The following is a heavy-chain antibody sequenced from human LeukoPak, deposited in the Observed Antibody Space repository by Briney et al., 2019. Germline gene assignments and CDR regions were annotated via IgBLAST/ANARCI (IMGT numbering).Heavy chain of an antibody. V-gene: IGHV1-18*01. CDR3: ASSAYYDSSGYVGP. Sequence: ASVKVSCKASGYTFTSYGISWVRQAPGQGLEWMGWISGSNGNTNYAQKFQGRVTMTRDTSISTAYMELSRLRSDGTAVYYCASSAYYDSSGYVGPWGQGTLVTVSS. CDR2: ISGSNGNT. D-gene: IGHD3-22*01. J-gene: IGHJ5*02. CDR1: GYTFTSYG.